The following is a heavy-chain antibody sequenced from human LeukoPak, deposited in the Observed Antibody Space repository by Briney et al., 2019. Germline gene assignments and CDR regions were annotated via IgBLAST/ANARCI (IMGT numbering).Heavy chain of an antibody. Sequence: GSLRLSCAASGFIFSRYWMHWVRQAPGKGLEWVSAISGSGGGTYYADSVKGRFTISRDNSKNTLYLQMNSLRAEDTAVYYCAKHQETLDAFDIWGQGTMVTVSS. V-gene: IGHV3-23*01. CDR3: AKHQETLDAFDI. CDR2: ISGSGGGT. J-gene: IGHJ3*02. CDR1: GFIFSRYW.